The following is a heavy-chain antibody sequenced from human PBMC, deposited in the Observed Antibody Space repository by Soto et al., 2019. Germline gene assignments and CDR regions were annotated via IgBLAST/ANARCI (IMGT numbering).Heavy chain of an antibody. CDR2: IYSGGAT. D-gene: IGHD3-10*01. J-gene: IGHJ5*02. Sequence: EVQLVETGGGLIQPGGSLTLSCEASGMIVSINYISWVRQAPGKGLEWVAIIYSGGATHYAGSVKGRFTILRDSSRNTVSLQMNALRVDDTARYYCARVAFRGQFGDLSDFDPWGQGTLVTVSS. V-gene: IGHV3-53*02. CDR1: GMIVSINY. CDR3: ARVAFRGQFGDLSDFDP.